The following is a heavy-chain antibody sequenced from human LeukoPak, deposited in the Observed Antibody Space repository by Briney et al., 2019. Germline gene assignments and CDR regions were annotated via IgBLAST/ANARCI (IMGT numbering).Heavy chain of an antibody. CDR3: AKDRSTGSGSFGDY. V-gene: IGHV3-53*01. J-gene: IGHJ4*02. D-gene: IGHD2-2*01. Sequence: PGGSLRLSCAASGFTVSGDYMSWVRQAPGKGLEWVSIIYSGGTTYYGDSVKGRFTISRDNSKNTLYLQMNSLRAEDTAVYYCAKDRSTGSGSFGDYWGQGTLVTVSS. CDR2: IYSGGTT. CDR1: GFTVSGDY.